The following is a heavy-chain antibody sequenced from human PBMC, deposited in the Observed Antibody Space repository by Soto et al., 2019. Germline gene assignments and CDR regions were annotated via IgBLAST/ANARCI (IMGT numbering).Heavy chain of an antibody. J-gene: IGHJ6*02. CDR2: IDPSDSYT. V-gene: IGHV5-10-1*01. CDR1: GYSFTSYW. CDR3: ASERIVVVPAASQNYYYYYGMDV. Sequence: GESLKIPCKGSGYSFTSYWISWVRQMPGKGLEWMGRIDPSDSYTNYSPSFQGHVTISADKSISTAYLQWSSLKASDTAMYYCASERIVVVPAASQNYYYYYGMDVWGQGTTVTVSS. D-gene: IGHD2-2*01.